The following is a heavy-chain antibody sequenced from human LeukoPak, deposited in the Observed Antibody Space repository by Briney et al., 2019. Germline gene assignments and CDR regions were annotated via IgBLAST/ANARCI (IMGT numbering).Heavy chain of an antibody. CDR2: IYSGGST. V-gene: IGHV3-66*01. J-gene: IGHJ4*02. D-gene: IGHD3-16*02. CDR1: GFTVSSNY. CDR3: AGRYDYVWGSYRPTYTDY. Sequence: GGSLRLSCAASGFTVSSNYMSWVRQAPGNGLEWVSVIYSGGSTYYADSVKGRFTISRDNSKNTLYLQMNSLRAEDTAVYYCAGRYDYVWGSYRPTYTDYWGQGTLVTVSS.